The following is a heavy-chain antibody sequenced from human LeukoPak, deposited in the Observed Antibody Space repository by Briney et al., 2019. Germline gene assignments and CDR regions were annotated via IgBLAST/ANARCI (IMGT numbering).Heavy chain of an antibody. J-gene: IGHJ4*02. Sequence: GGSLRLSCAASGFTFSSYAMSWVRQTPGKGREWVSGISDNGGSTYYADSVKGRFTIYRDNSKNTLFLQMNSLRAEDTAVYYCAKIPVSYSSGWSNFDYWGQGTLVTVSS. V-gene: IGHV3-23*01. CDR1: GFTFSSYA. CDR2: ISDNGGST. CDR3: AKIPVSYSSGWSNFDY. D-gene: IGHD6-19*01.